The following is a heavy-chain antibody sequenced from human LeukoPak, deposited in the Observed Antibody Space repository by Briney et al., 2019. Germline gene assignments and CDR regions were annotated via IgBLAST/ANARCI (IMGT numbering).Heavy chain of an antibody. J-gene: IGHJ4*02. D-gene: IGHD3-22*01. CDR2: IYYSGSS. Sequence: SETLSLTCAVYGGSFSGYYWGWIRQPPGKGLEWIGRIYYSGSSYYNPSLKSRVTISVDTPKNQFSLKLSSVTAADTAVYYCASITYYYDSSGYYYRPRGDYYFDYWGQGTLVTVSS. CDR1: GGSFSGYY. CDR3: ASITYYYDSSGYYYRPRGDYYFDY. V-gene: IGHV4-34*01.